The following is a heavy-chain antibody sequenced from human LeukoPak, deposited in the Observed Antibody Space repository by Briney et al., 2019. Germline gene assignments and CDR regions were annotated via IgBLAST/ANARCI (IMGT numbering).Heavy chain of an antibody. Sequence: SETLSLTCTVSGGSISSYYWSWIRQPPGKGLEWIGYIYYSESTNYNPSLKSRVTISVDTSKNQFSLKLSSVTAADTAVYYCARPGSSGWYVGAFDIWGQGTMVTVSS. J-gene: IGHJ3*02. CDR3: ARPGSSGWYVGAFDI. CDR1: GGSISSYY. V-gene: IGHV4-59*01. D-gene: IGHD6-19*01. CDR2: IYYSEST.